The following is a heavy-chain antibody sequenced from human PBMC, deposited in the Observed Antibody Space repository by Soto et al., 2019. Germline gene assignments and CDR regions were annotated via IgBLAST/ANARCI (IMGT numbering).Heavy chain of an antibody. CDR3: ARTVRQLVVCHGMDV. CDR2: IIPIFGPA. V-gene: IGHV1-69*12. CDR1: GGSFSTYG. J-gene: IGHJ6*01. D-gene: IGHD6-6*01. Sequence: QVQLVQSGAEVKKPGSSVKVSCKASGGSFSTYGINWVRQAPGQGLEWMGGIIPIFGPANYAQKFQGRVTITADESTSTAYMELSSLRSEDTAVYYCARTVRQLVVCHGMDVWGQGTTVTVSA.